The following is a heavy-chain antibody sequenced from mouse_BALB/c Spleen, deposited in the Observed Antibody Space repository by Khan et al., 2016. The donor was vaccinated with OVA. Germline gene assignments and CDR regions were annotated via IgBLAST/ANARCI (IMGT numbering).Heavy chain of an antibody. CDR1: GFTFSDYY. CDR3: ARGFYGGPFTY. CDR2: ISDGGSYI. Sequence: EVELVESGGGLVKPGGSLKLSCAASGFTFSDYYMYWVRQTPEKRLEWVATISDGGSYIYYPDSVKGRFTISRDDVKNNLYLQLSSLKSEDTAMYYCARGFYGGPFTYWGQGTLVTVSA. V-gene: IGHV5-4*02. J-gene: IGHJ3*01. D-gene: IGHD1-1*02.